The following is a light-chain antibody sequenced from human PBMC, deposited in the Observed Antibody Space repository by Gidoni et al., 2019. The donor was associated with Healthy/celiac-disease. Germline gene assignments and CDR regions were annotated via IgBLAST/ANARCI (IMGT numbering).Light chain of an antibody. CDR2: GAS. CDR3: QQYGSSRALT. V-gene: IGKV3-20*01. J-gene: IGKJ4*01. CDR1: QSVSSSY. Sequence: ELVLTQSPGTLSLSPGERATLSCRASQSVSSSYLAWYQQKTGQAPRLLIYGASSRATGSPDRFSGSGSGTDFTLTISRLEPEDVAVYYCQQYGSSRALTFGGGTKVEIK.